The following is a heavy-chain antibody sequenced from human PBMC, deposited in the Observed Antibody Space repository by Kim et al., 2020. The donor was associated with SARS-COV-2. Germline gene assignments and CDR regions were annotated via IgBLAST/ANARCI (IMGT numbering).Heavy chain of an antibody. CDR1: GFTFSSYA. Sequence: GGSLRHSCAASGFTFSSYAMHWVRQAPGKGLEWVAVISYDGSNKYYADSVKGRFTISRDNSKNTLYLQMNSLRAEDTAVYYCARYGDYIYWGQGTLVTVS. J-gene: IGHJ4*02. V-gene: IGHV3-30*04. CDR3: ARYGDYIY. D-gene: IGHD4-17*01. CDR2: ISYDGSNK.